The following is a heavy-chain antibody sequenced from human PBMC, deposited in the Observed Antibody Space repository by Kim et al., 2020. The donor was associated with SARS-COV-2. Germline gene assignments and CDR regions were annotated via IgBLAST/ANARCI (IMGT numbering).Heavy chain of an antibody. V-gene: IGHV3-7*01. J-gene: IGHJ4*02. D-gene: IGHD6-19*01. CDR2: IRQDGIEK. Sequence: GGSLRLSCAASGFTFSSFWMSWIRQAPGKGLEWVANIRQDGIEKYYADSVKGRFTISRDNAENSVYLQMNSLRAEDTAVYYCWGAGWQWLSLYWGQGTLVTVSS. CDR1: GFTFSSFW. CDR3: WGAGWQWLSLY.